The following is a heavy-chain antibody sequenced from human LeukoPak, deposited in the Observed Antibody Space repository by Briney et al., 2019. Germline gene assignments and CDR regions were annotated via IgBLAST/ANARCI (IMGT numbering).Heavy chain of an antibody. V-gene: IGHV3-48*03. J-gene: IGHJ3*02. Sequence: PGGSLRLSCAASGFTLSSYEMNWVRQAPGKGLEWVSYISSSGYTIYYADSVKGRFTISRDKAKNSLYLQMNSLRAEDTAVYYCARDCNYYDSSAYYNDAFDIWGQGTMVTVSS. CDR2: ISSSGYTI. D-gene: IGHD3-22*01. CDR1: GFTLSSYE. CDR3: ARDCNYYDSSAYYNDAFDI.